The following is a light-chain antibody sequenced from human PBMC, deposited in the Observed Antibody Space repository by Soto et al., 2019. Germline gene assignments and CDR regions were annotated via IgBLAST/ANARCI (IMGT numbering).Light chain of an antibody. CDR3: SSYTSSSTL. CDR2: AVT. Sequence: QSALTQPASVSGSPGQSITNSCTGTSSDVGGYNYVSWYQQHPGKAPKLMIYAVTDRPSGVSSRFSGSKSGNTASLTISGLQAEDEADYYCSSYTSSSTLFGTGTKVTVL. CDR1: SSDVGGYNY. J-gene: IGLJ1*01. V-gene: IGLV2-14*01.